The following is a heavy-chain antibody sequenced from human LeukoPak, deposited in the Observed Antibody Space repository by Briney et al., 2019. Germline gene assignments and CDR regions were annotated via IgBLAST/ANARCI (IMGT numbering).Heavy chain of an antibody. CDR3: ARVYIPRYCSSTSCYYYYMDV. CDR2: IYTSGST. J-gene: IGHJ6*03. CDR1: GGSISSGSYY. D-gene: IGHD2-2*01. Sequence: PSETLSLTCTVSGGSISSGSYYWSWIRQPAGKGLEWIGRIYTSGSTNYNPSLKSRVTISVDTSKNQSSLKLSSVTAADTAVYYCARVYIPRYCSSTSCYYYYMDVWGKGTTVTVSS. V-gene: IGHV4-61*02.